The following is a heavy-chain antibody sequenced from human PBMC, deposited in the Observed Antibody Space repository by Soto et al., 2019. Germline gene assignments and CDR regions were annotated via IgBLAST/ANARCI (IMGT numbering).Heavy chain of an antibody. CDR2: INQNAGKI. CDR3: ARPVERQCLNQ. Sequence: EVQLVESGGGLVQPGGSLRLSCAASGFTLSSYWMSWVRQAPGRGLEWVANINQNAGKIYYVDSVKGRFTVSRDNAKNPLYLQMNSLSVEDTAVYYCARPVERQCLNQWGQGTLVTVSS. J-gene: IGHJ4*02. CDR1: GFTLSSYW. V-gene: IGHV3-7*04. D-gene: IGHD6-19*01.